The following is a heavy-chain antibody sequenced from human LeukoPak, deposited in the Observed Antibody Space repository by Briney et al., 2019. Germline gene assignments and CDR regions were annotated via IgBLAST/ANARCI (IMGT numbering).Heavy chain of an antibody. Sequence: GGSLRLSCAASGFIFNTYAMSWVRQAPGKGLEWVSTIRGSGESTHYADSVQGRFTISRDNSLYAVYLQMDSLRGDDTAVYYCAKDRISYTTSPGELSHWGQGTLVIVSS. CDR2: IRGSGEST. J-gene: IGHJ4*02. CDR1: GFIFNTYA. V-gene: IGHV3-23*01. CDR3: AKDRISYTTSPGELSH. D-gene: IGHD3-10*01.